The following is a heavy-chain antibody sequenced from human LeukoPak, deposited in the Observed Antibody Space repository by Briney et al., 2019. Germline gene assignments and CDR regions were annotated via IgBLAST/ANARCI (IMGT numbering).Heavy chain of an antibody. CDR1: GFTFSYYY. D-gene: IGHD1-26*01. Sequence: GGSLRLSCAASGFTFSYYYMSGVRQAPGKGLEWVSYISSSSSTIYYADSVKGRFTISRDNAKNSLYVQMNSLRAEDTALYYCARGLGANVFDYWGQGTLVTVSS. J-gene: IGHJ4*02. CDR3: ARGLGANVFDY. CDR2: ISSSSSTI. V-gene: IGHV3-11*01.